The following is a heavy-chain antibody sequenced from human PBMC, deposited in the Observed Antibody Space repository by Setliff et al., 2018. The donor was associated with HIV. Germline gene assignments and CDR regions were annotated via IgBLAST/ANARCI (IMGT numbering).Heavy chain of an antibody. Sequence: GSLRLSCAASGFSFSTSAMHWVRQAPGKGLEWVAAISGIGGSTYYADSVKGRFTISRDNSKNTLFLQMNGLRAEDTAVYYCAKVGVSVWGSYLDYYAMDVWGQGTTVTVSS. CDR3: AKVGVSVWGSYLDYYAMDV. D-gene: IGHD3-16*01. J-gene: IGHJ6*02. CDR2: ISGIGGST. V-gene: IGHV3-23*01. CDR1: GFSFSTSA.